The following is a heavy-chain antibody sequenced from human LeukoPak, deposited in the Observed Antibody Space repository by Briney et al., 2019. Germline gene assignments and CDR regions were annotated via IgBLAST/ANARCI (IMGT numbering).Heavy chain of an antibody. CDR1: GFSFSSYA. CDR3: ARDRYYYDSSGYYYLDY. J-gene: IGHJ4*02. D-gene: IGHD3-22*01. Sequence: GGSLRLSCAASGFSFSSYAMFWVRQAPGKGLEWVTVISRDGSDTFYADSVRGRFTISRDNSKNMLYLQLNSLTTEDTALYYCARDRYYYDSSGYYYLDYWGQGTLVTVSS. V-gene: IGHV3-30-3*01. CDR2: ISRDGSDT.